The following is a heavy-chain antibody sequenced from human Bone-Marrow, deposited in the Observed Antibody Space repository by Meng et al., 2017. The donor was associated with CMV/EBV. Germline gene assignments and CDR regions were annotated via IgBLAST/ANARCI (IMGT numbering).Heavy chain of an antibody. D-gene: IGHD2-21*01. Sequence: CAVSWGSIRNSNWLSWGRQPPGKGLEWIGEIYHSGSTNYNPSLKSRVTISVDKSKNQFSLKLSSVTAADTAVYYCARDGGEAYYFDYWGQGTLVTVSS. V-gene: IGHV4-4*02. CDR1: WGSIRNSNW. J-gene: IGHJ4*02. CDR2: IYHSGST. CDR3: ARDGGEAYYFDY.